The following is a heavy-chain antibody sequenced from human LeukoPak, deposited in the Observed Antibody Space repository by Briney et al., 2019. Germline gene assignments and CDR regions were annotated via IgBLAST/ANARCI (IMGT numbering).Heavy chain of an antibody. D-gene: IGHD3-16*01. Sequence: PGGSLRLSCAASGFTFYDFAMTWVRQAPGKGLEWVSTIADAGTYYADSVKGRFIISRDNSKNMLYLQLNSLRADGTAMYYCARNLGPFDVRGHGTMVTVSS. J-gene: IGHJ3*01. CDR1: GFTFYDFA. V-gene: IGHV3-23*01. CDR2: IADAGT. CDR3: ARNLGPFDV.